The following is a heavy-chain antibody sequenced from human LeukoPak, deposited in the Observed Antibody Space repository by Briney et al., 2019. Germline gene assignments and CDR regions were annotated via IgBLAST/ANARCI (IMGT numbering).Heavy chain of an antibody. V-gene: IGHV3-23*03. J-gene: IGHJ4*02. CDR3: ARRPGN. Sequence: GGSLRLSRAASGFTFSSYAMSWVRQAPGKGLEWVSLIYSGGAIRYADSVKGRFTISRDSSKNTLFLQMNDLTVEDTARYYCARRPGNWGQGILVTVSS. CDR1: GFTFSSYA. CDR2: IYSGGAI. D-gene: IGHD1-14*01.